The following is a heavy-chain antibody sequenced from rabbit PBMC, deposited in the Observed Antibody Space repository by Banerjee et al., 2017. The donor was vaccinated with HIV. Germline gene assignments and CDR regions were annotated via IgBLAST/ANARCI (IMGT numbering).Heavy chain of an antibody. CDR3: ARGLSYGYDGDAYAIGRLDL. CDR2: IFSGGSGTT. Sequence: QEQLEESGGDLVKPEGSLTLTCTASGFSFSAIYWGSWVRQAPGKGLEWIASIFSGGSGTTNYASWAKGRFTISRTSSTTVTLQMTSLTAADTATYFCARGLSYGYDGDAYAIGRLDLWGPGTLVTVS. J-gene: IGHJ3*01. CDR1: GFSFSAIYW. V-gene: IGHV1S45*01. D-gene: IGHD6-1*01.